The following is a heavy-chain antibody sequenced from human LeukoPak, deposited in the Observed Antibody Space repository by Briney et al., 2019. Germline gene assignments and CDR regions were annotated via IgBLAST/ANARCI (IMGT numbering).Heavy chain of an antibody. D-gene: IGHD4-17*01. CDR2: INPNGDIT. Sequence: GASVKVSCKASGYTFISDYMHWVRQAPGQGLEWMGIINPNGDITSYAQKFQGRVTMTRDMSTSTVYMELNSLRSEDTAVYYCARASGYGDYHKVAFDYWGQGTLVTVSS. CDR1: GYTFISDY. V-gene: IGHV1-46*01. CDR3: ARASGYGDYHKVAFDY. J-gene: IGHJ4*02.